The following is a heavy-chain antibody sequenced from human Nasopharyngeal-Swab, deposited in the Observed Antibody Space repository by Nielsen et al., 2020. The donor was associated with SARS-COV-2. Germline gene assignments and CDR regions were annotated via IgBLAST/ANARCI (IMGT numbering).Heavy chain of an antibody. D-gene: IGHD3-3*01. Sequence: SETLSLTCTVSGASVSTISYYWGWIRQPPGKGLEWIGTIHYGGNTYNNPSLKGRVTTSVDTSKNQFSLRLSSVTAADTAAYYCASLSFHYDFSRRDYHYYGVDVWGQGTTVIVSS. CDR1: GASVSTISYY. CDR3: ASLSFHYDFSRRDYHYYGVDV. V-gene: IGHV4-39*01. CDR2: IHYGGNT. J-gene: IGHJ6*02.